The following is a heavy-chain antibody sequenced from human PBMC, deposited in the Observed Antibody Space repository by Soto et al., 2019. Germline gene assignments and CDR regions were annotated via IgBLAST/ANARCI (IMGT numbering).Heavy chain of an antibody. Sequence: GGSLRLSCEVSGFTFSMYSMSWVRQSPGKGLEWVAKIPQDGVDGHYADSVKGRFTISRDNGKNSLYLQMNNLRAEDTAVYYCARDHLILPAHDFFYGSDVWGRGATVTVSS. CDR2: IPQDGVDG. CDR1: GFTFSMYS. J-gene: IGHJ6*02. D-gene: IGHD2-21*02. V-gene: IGHV3-7*03. CDR3: ARDHLILPAHDFFYGSDV.